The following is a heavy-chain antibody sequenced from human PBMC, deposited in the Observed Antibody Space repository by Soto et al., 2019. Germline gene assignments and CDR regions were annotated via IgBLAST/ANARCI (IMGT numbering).Heavy chain of an antibody. CDR1: GGTFSSYA. D-gene: IGHD6-13*01. CDR3: ARDLYGSSWYVSFWFDP. Sequence: QVQLVQSGAEVKKPGSSVKVSCKASGGTFSSYAISWVRQAPGQGLEWMGGIIPIFGTANYAQKFQGRVTITADESTSTAYMERSSLRSEDTAVYYWARDLYGSSWYVSFWFDPWGQGTLVTVSS. CDR2: IIPIFGTA. V-gene: IGHV1-69*12. J-gene: IGHJ5*02.